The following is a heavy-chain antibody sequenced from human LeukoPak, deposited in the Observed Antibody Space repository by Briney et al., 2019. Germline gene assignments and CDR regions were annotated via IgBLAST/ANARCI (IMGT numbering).Heavy chain of an antibody. J-gene: IGHJ4*02. CDR1: GYMFTGYY. Sequence: ASVKVSCKASGYMFTGYYMHWVRQAPGRGLEWMGWINPNSGGTNYAQKFQGRVTMTRDTSISTAYMELSSLRSDDTAVYYCARGYCSGDCFTLFDYWGQGTLVTVSS. D-gene: IGHD2-21*02. V-gene: IGHV1-2*02. CDR2: INPNSGGT. CDR3: ARGYCSGDCFTLFDY.